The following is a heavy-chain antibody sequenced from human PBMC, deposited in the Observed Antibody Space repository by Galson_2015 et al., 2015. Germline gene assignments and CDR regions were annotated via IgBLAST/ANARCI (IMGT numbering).Heavy chain of an antibody. Sequence: SVKVSCKASGYTFTSYDINWVRQATGQGLEWMGWMNPNSGNTGYAQKFQGRVTMTRNTSISTAYMELSSLRSEDTAVYYCARKVRKLRFLEWPPPRYGMDVWGQGTTVTVSS. CDR2: MNPNSGNT. J-gene: IGHJ6*02. D-gene: IGHD3-3*01. V-gene: IGHV1-8*01. CDR3: ARKVRKLRFLEWPPPRYGMDV. CDR1: GYTFTSYD.